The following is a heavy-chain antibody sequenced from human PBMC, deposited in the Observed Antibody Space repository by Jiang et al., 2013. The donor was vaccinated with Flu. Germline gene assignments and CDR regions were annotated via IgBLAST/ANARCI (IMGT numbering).Heavy chain of an antibody. D-gene: IGHD4-11*01. CDR1: GYTFTAYY. CDR2: INPNRGDT. Sequence: GAEVKKPGASVKVSCKASGYTFTAYYMHWVRQAPGQGLEWMGWINPNRGDTNYAQKFQGRVTMTRDTSISTAYMELSRLRSDDTAVYYCARDRPYSNYYYYFDYWGQGTLVTVSS. J-gene: IGHJ4*02. CDR3: ARDRPYSNYYYYFDY. V-gene: IGHV1-2*02.